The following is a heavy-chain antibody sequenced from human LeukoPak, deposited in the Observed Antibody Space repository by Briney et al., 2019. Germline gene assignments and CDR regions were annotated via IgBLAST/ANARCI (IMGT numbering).Heavy chain of an antibody. J-gene: IGHJ4*02. Sequence: SETLSLTCTVSGDSINSYHWSWIRQPAGKGLEWIGRIHMSGSTNYNPSLRSRVAISMDNSKNQFSLKLKSVTAADTAVYYCARDGSSRDDSGGYHYWGQGTLVTISS. V-gene: IGHV4-4*07. CDR3: ARDGSSRDDSGGYHY. D-gene: IGHD3-22*01. CDR2: IHMSGST. CDR1: GDSINSYH.